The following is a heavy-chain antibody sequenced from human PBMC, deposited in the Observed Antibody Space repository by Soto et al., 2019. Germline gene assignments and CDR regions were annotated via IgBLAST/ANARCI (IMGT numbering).Heavy chain of an antibody. CDR1: GFTFSSYG. D-gene: IGHD7-27*01. Sequence: PGGSLRLSCAASGFTFSSYGMHWVRQAPGKGLEWVAVISYDGSNKYYADSVKGRFTISRDNSKNTLYLQMNSLRAEDTAVYYCAKDLGMGAFDIWGQGTMVTVSS. J-gene: IGHJ3*02. V-gene: IGHV3-30*18. CDR2: ISYDGSNK. CDR3: AKDLGMGAFDI.